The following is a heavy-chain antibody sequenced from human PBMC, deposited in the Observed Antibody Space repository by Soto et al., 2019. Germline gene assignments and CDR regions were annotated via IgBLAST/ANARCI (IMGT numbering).Heavy chain of an antibody. CDR1: GFTFTSSA. D-gene: IGHD3-22*01. Sequence: SVKVSCKASGFTFTSSAVQWVRQARGQRLEWIGWIVVGSGNTNYAQKFQERVTITRDMSTSTAYMELSSLRSEDTAVYYCAARGSYYDSLADPYAFDIWGQGTMVNVSS. V-gene: IGHV1-58*01. J-gene: IGHJ3*02. CDR2: IVVGSGNT. CDR3: AARGSYYDSLADPYAFDI.